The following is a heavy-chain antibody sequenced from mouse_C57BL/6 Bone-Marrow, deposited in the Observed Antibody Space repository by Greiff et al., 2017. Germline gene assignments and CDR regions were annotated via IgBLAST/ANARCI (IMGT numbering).Heavy chain of an antibody. V-gene: IGHV1-59*01. J-gene: IGHJ1*03. CDR3: ARSPYYYGSSQGYFDV. CDR1: GYTFTSYW. Sequence: VQLQQPGAELVRPGTSVKLSCKASGYTFTSYWMHWVKQRPGPGLEWIGVIDPSDSYTNYNQKFKGKATLTVDTSSSTAYMQLSSLTSEDSAVYYCARSPYYYGSSQGYFDVWGTGTTVTVSS. D-gene: IGHD1-1*01. CDR2: IDPSDSYT.